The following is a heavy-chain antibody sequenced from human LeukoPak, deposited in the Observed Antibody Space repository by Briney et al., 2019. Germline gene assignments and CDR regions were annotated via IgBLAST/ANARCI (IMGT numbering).Heavy chain of an antibody. CDR1: GFTFNTYT. J-gene: IGHJ6*02. CDR3: TRAGQLWFGESWMDV. D-gene: IGHD3-10*01. V-gene: IGHV3-48*01. CDR2: ISGSSGII. Sequence: GGSLRLSCAASGFTFNTYTMNWVRQAPGKGLEWVSYISGSSGIIDYADSVRGRFTISRDNAKNSLYLQMNSLRAEDTAVYYCTRAGQLWFGESWMDVWGRGTTVTVSS.